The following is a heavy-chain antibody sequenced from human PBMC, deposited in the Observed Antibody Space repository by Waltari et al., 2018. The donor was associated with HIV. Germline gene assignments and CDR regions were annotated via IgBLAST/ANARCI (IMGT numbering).Heavy chain of an antibody. V-gene: IGHV4-59*01. CDR2: VAYSGST. J-gene: IGHJ4*02. D-gene: IGHD2-8*01. CDR1: GGSISNYW. Sequence: QVQLQESGPGLVKPSGTLSLTCTVSGGSISNYWWSLIRQPPGEGLEWVGCVAYSGSTDYNPSLKSRVTISVDTSKNQCSLKLSSVTAADTAVYYCARGGCVNGVCYRGLLDSWGQGTLVTVSS. CDR3: ARGGCVNGVCYRGLLDS.